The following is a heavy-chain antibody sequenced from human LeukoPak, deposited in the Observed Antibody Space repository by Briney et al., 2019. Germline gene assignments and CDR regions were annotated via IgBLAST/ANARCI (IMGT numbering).Heavy chain of an antibody. CDR2: IYYSGST. V-gene: IGHV4-59*01. D-gene: IGHD3-16*01. J-gene: IGHJ5*02. Sequence: SETLSLTCAVYGGSFSGYYWSWIRQPPGKGLEWIGYIYYSGSTNYNPSLKSRVTISVGTSKNQFSLNLTSVTAADTAVYYCARFTPQGYGWGGYNRFDPWGQGTLVTVSS. CDR1: GGSFSGYY. CDR3: ARFTPQGYGWGGYNRFDP.